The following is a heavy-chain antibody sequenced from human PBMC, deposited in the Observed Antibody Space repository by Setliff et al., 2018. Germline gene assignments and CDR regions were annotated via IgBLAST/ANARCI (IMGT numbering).Heavy chain of an antibody. V-gene: IGHV4-61*01. CDR3: ARGGTYRYFDY. CDR2: DYYSGTT. J-gene: IGHJ4*02. CDR1: GGSISGASIRSYY. Sequence: PSETLSLTCTVSGGSISGASIRSYYWSWIRQPPGKGLEFIGYDYYSGTTNYDPSLKSRVTISVDTSKNQFSLKLSSVTAADTAIYYCARGGTYRYFDYWGQGTLVTVSS.